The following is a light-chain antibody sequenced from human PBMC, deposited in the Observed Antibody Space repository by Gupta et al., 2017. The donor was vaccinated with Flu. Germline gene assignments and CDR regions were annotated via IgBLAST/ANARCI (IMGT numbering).Light chain of an antibody. CDR2: DVT. Sequence: QSALTQPRSVSGSPGQSVTISCTGTSSDIGYYVYVSWFQQHPGKAPKLIIYDVTKRSSGVPARFSGSKAGYTASLTISGLQAEDEADYHCCSFAGSYTVVFGGGTKLTVL. J-gene: IGLJ2*01. V-gene: IGLV2-11*01. CDR1: SSDIGYYVY. CDR3: CSFAGSYTVV.